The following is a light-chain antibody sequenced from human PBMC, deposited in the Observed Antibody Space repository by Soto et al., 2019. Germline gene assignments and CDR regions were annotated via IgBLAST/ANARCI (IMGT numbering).Light chain of an antibody. J-gene: IGLJ2*01. CDR1: SSDVGAYNY. Sequence: QSALTQPASVSGSPGQSITISCTGTSSDVGAYNYVSWYQQHPGKAPKLMISEVSKRPSGVSNRFSGSKSGNTASLTSSGLQDEDEAHYYCSSFTRSNTVVFGGGTKLTVL. CDR2: EVS. CDR3: SSFTRSNTVV. V-gene: IGLV2-14*01.